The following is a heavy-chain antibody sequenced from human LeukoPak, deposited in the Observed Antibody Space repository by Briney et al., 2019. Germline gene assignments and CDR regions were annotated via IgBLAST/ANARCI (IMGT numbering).Heavy chain of an antibody. J-gene: IGHJ4*02. V-gene: IGHV4-39*07. CDR2: IYYSGST. Sequence: SETLSLTCTVSGGSISSSSYYWGWIRQPPGKGLEWIGSIYYSGSTYYNPSLKSRVTISVDTSKNQFSLKLSSVTAADTAVYYCARARITMIVFDYWGQGTLVTVSS. CDR3: ARARITMIVFDY. CDR1: GGSISSSSYY. D-gene: IGHD3-22*01.